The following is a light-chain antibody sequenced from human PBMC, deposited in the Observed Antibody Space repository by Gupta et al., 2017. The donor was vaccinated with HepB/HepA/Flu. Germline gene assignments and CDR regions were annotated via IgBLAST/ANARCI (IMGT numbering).Light chain of an antibody. J-gene: IGKJ4*01. CDR3: QQSYTAVFT. CDR1: QTITSY. CDR2: GAS. Sequence: DIQLTQSPSSLSASVGDRVTITCRASQTITSYLNWYQQKPGKDPKLLISGASSLQSGVPSRFSGSGSGTDFTLTISRLQPEDFATYYCQQSYTAVFTFGGGTNLEIK. V-gene: IGKV1-39*01.